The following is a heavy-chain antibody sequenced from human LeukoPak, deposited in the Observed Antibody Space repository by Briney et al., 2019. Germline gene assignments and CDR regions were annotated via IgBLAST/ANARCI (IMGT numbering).Heavy chain of an antibody. CDR2: ISYDGSNE. J-gene: IGHJ3*02. Sequence: GGSPRLSCAASGFTFSSYAMHWVRQAPGKGLEWVAVISYDGSNEYYADSVKGRFTISRDNSKNTLYLQMNSLRAEDTAVYYCAREIPNYDSSGYYYFEAFDIWGQGTMVTVSS. D-gene: IGHD3-22*01. CDR3: AREIPNYDSSGYYYFEAFDI. CDR1: GFTFSSYA. V-gene: IGHV3-30*04.